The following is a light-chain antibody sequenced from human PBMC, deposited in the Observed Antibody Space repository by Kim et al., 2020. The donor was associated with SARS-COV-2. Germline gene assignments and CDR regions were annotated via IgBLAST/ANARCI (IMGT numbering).Light chain of an antibody. V-gene: IGLV4-60*03. CDR3: ETWDSNIQV. Sequence: SSSNLPCTLSSGHSNYFIAWHQQQPGKAPRFLMKVEGSGSYHKGGGVPDRFSGSRSGADRYLIISNLHSEDEADYYCETWDSNIQVFGGGTQLTVL. CDR1: SGHSNYF. J-gene: IGLJ3*02. CDR2: VEGSGSY.